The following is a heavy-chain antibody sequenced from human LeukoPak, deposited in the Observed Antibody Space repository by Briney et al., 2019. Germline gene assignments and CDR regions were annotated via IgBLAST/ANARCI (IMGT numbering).Heavy chain of an antibody. CDR1: GGSMSNSSYY. CDR2: INYSGYK. CDR3: ARVYGPVDY. Sequence: SETLSLTCTVSGGSMSNSSYYWGWIRQPPGKGLEWIGSINYSGYKYDNPSLKSRVTISGDTSKNQFSLKLSSVTAADTAVYYCARVYGPVDYWGQGTLVTVSS. V-gene: IGHV4-39*07. D-gene: IGHD2-8*01. J-gene: IGHJ4*02.